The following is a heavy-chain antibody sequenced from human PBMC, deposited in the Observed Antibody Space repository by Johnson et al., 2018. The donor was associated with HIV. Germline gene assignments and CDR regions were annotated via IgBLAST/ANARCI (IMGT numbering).Heavy chain of an antibody. D-gene: IGHD3-10*01. CDR3: ARDYHPRAKRSCFDI. V-gene: IGHV3-33*08. CDR2: IWYDGSNK. J-gene: IGHJ3*02. Sequence: QVQLVESGGGVVQPGGSLRLSCAASGFTFSSYGMHWVRQAPGKGLEWVAVIWYDGSNKYYADSVKGRFTISRDNAKNTLYLQMNSLRAEDTAVYYCARDYHPRAKRSCFDIWGQGTMVTVSS. CDR1: GFTFSSYG.